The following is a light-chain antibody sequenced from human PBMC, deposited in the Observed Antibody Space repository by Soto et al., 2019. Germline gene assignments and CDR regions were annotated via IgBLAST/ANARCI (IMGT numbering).Light chain of an antibody. V-gene: IGKV3-15*01. CDR2: AVS. CDR3: QQYNRWPLT. Sequence: EIMMTQSPDTLSSSPGERATLSCRASQSVSTNLAWYQQKPGQAPRLLIYAVSTRATGIPARFSGSGSGTEFTLTISSLQSEDVAVYYCQQYNRWPLTFGLGTKVEI. CDR1: QSVSTN. J-gene: IGKJ1*01.